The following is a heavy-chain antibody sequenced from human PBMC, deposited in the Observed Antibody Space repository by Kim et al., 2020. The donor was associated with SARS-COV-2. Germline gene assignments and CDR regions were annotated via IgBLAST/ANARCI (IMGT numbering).Heavy chain of an antibody. J-gene: IGHJ4*02. CDR2: IIPIFGTA. Sequence: SVKVSCKASGGTFSSYAISWVRQAPGQGLEWMGGIIPIFGTANYAQKFQGRVTITADESTSTAYMELSSLRSEDTAVYYCATRGVVQLWLRASYYFDYWGQGTLVTVSS. V-gene: IGHV1-69*13. CDR3: ATRGVVQLWLRASYYFDY. CDR1: GGTFSSYA. D-gene: IGHD5-18*01.